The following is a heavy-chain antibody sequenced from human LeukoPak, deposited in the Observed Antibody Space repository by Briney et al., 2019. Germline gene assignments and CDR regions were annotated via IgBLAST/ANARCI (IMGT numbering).Heavy chain of an antibody. D-gene: IGHD3-10*01. CDR1: GFTFSSYW. V-gene: IGHV3-7*03. CDR2: IKQDGSEK. J-gene: IGHJ6*03. CDR3: ARHRNTMVRGVIMDYYYMDV. Sequence: GGSLRLSCAASGFTFSSYWMSWVRQAPGKGLEWVANIKQDGSEKYYVDSVKGRFTISRDNAKNSLYLQMNSLKASDTAMYYCARHRNTMVRGVIMDYYYMDVWGKGTTVTVSS.